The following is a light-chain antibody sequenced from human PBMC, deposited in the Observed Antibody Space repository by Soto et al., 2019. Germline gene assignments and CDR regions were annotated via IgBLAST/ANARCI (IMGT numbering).Light chain of an antibody. CDR3: QQRSSWPIT. Sequence: EIVLTQSPATLSVSPGEGATLSCRASQSVSTSLAWYQCKPGQAPRLLIYSASIRATGIPARFSGSGSGTDFTLTINSLEPEDFAVYYCQQRSSWPITFGQGTRLEIK. CDR2: SAS. J-gene: IGKJ5*01. V-gene: IGKV3-11*01. CDR1: QSVSTS.